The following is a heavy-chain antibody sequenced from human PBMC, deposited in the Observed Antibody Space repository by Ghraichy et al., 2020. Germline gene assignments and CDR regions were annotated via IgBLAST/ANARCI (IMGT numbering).Heavy chain of an antibody. CDR2: IYYTGAT. CDR3: AREPYDFWSGYPAGAFDM. CDR1: GGPFSNYY. Sequence: LSLTCTVSGGPFSNYYWSWIRQPPGKGLEWIGYIYYTGATNYKPSLKSRVTISMDTSKKQFSLRLTPVTPADTAVYYCAREPYDFWSGYPAGAFDMWGQGTKVTVSS. D-gene: IGHD3-3*01. J-gene: IGHJ3*02. V-gene: IGHV4-59*01.